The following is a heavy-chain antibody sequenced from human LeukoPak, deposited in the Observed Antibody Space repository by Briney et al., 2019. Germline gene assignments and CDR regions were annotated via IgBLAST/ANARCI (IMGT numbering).Heavy chain of an antibody. D-gene: IGHD6-19*01. CDR1: VFSFTGSV. V-gene: IGHV1-58*02. CDR2: IVFGSGNT. Sequence: GASVKVSCKASVFSFTGSVIQRVRQARGQRLEWIGWIVFGSGNTNYAQKFQERVTITRDRSTSNAYMELSSLRSEDTALYYCATHSSRWYDHDAFDIWGQGTMVTVSS. J-gene: IGHJ3*02. CDR3: ATHSSRWYDHDAFDI.